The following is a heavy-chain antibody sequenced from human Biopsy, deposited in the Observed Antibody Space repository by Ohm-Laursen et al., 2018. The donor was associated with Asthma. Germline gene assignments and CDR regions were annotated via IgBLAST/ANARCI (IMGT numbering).Heavy chain of an antibody. Sequence: SVKVSCKTSGYTFNSAGITWVRQAPGQGLEWMGWISVYNGNTKVAQKLQDRVTMITDTSTSTAYMELRSLRSDDTAVYFCARAVVYSHYYGIEVWGQGPTFTAS. CDR3: ARAVVYSHYYGIEV. D-gene: IGHD4-23*01. V-gene: IGHV1-18*01. J-gene: IGHJ6*02. CDR2: ISVYNGNT. CDR1: GYTFNSAG.